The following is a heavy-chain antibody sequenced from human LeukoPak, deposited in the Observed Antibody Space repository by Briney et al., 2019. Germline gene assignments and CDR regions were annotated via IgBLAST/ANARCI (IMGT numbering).Heavy chain of an antibody. D-gene: IGHD1-26*01. CDR2: LSVGGGDT. Sequence: GGSLRLSCAASGFTLSSYSMSWVRQAPGKGLEWVAALSVGGGDTYYADSVKGRFTISRDISKSTLYLQMNSLRAEDTAVYYCARAQEGSYYSHYFDYWGQGTLVTVSS. CDR3: ARAQEGSYYSHYFDY. J-gene: IGHJ4*02. CDR1: GFTLSSYS. V-gene: IGHV3-23*01.